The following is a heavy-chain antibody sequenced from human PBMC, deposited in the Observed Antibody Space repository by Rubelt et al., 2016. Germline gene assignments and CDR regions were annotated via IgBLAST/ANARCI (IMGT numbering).Heavy chain of an antibody. CDR1: GGSFSAYY. D-gene: IGHD6-19*01. J-gene: IGHJ4*02. Sequence: QVQLQQWGAGLLKPSETLSLTCAVSGGSFSAYYWSWIRQPPGKGLEWIGEINHSGSTTYNPSLKSRVARSVDTSKDQFSLTLISVTAADTAVYYCASQRGYSRGRHWGQGTLVTVSS. CDR2: INHSGST. CDR3: ASQRGYSRGRH. V-gene: IGHV4-34*01.